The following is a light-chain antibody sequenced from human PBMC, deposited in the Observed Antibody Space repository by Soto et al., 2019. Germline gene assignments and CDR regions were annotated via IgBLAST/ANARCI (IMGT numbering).Light chain of an antibody. J-gene: IGLJ1*01. CDR3: SSYAGSSNV. V-gene: IGLV2-8*01. CDR2: EVN. Sequence: QSALTQPPSASGSPGQSVAISCTGTSSDVGGYNYVSWYQQHPGKAPKLMIYEVNKRPSGVPDRFSGSKSGNTAPLTVSGLQAEDEADYYCSSYAGSSNVFGTGTKSPS. CDR1: SSDVGGYNY.